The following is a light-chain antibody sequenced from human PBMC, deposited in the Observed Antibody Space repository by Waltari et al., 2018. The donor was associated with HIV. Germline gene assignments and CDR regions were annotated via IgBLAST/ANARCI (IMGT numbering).Light chain of an antibody. V-gene: IGLV2-14*01. J-gene: IGLJ2*01. CDR1: TSDIGDYDY. CDR2: EFS. CDR3: SSYTAANTIL. Sequence: QSALTQPASVSGSLGQSITVSCTGTTSDIGDYDYVSWYQQLPDKAPTLIIYEFSNRPSGFSHRFSGSKSGNTSSLTISGLQSDDESTYFCSSYTAANTILFGGGTKLTVL.